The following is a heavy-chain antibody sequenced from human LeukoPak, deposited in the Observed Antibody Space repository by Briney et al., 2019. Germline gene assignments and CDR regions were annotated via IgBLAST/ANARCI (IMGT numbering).Heavy chain of an antibody. V-gene: IGHV4-59*12. J-gene: IGHJ3*02. CDR3: ARATAFFDI. CDR2: IYYSGST. CDR1: GGSFSGYY. Sequence: SETLSLTCAVYGGSFSGYYWSWIRQPPGKGLEWIWYIYYSGSTNYNPSLKSRVTISVDTSKNQFSLKLTSVTAADTAVYYCARATAFFDIWGQGTMVTVSS.